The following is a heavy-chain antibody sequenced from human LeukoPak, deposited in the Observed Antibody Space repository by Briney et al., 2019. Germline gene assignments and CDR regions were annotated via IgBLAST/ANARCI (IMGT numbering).Heavy chain of an antibody. CDR1: GSTFSSYA. CDR3: AKDPRVGSRVATPCY. D-gene: IGHD3-3*01. V-gene: IGHV3-23*01. J-gene: IGHJ4*02. Sequence: GGSLRLSCAASGSTFSSYAMSWVRQAPGKGLEWVSSISGSGGSTYYADSVKRRFIISRDNSKNTLFLQMNSLRAEDTAIYYCAKDPRVGSRVATPCYWGQGTLVTVSS. CDR2: ISGSGGST.